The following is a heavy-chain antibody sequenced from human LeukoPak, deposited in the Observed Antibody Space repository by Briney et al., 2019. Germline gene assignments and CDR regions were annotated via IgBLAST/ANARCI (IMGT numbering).Heavy chain of an antibody. V-gene: IGHV3-30*03. CDR1: GFTFSSYG. CDR2: ISYDGSNK. CDR3: ARDLYYYDRSSPPV. J-gene: IGHJ3*01. Sequence: GGSLRLSCAASGFTFSSYGMHWVRQAPGKGLEWVAVISYDGSNKYYADSVKGRFTISRENYKNKLYLQMNSLRAEDTAVYYCARDLYYYDRSSPPVWGQGTMVTVSS. D-gene: IGHD3-22*01.